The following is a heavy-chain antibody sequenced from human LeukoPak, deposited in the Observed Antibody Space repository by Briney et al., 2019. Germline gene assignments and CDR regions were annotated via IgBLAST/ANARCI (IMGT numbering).Heavy chain of an antibody. D-gene: IGHD3-3*01. J-gene: IGHJ4*02. CDR3: AREVAVGYDFWSGYYRHFDY. CDR2: INPNSGGT. CDR1: GYTFTGYY. Sequence: ASVKVSCKASGYTFTGYYMHWVRQAPGQGLEWMGWINPNSGGTNYAQKFQGRVTMTRDTSISTAYMELSSLRSEDTAVYYCAREVAVGYDFWSGYYRHFDYWGQGTLVTVSS. V-gene: IGHV1-2*02.